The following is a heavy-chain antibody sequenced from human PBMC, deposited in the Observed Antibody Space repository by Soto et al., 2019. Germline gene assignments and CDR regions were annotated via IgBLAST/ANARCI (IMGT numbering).Heavy chain of an antibody. CDR2: IYYSGST. D-gene: IGHD3-9*01. CDR3: ARDGYDILTPPI. V-gene: IGHV4-31*03. J-gene: IGHJ4*02. Sequence: PSETLSLTCTVSGGSISSGGYYWSWIRQHPGKGLEWIGYIYYSGSTYYNPSLKSRVTISVDTSKNQFSLKLSSVTAADTAVYYCARDGYDILTPPIWGQGTLVTVSS. CDR1: GGSISSGGYY.